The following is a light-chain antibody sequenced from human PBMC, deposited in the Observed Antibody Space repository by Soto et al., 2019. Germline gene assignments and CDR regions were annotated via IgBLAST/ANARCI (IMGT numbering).Light chain of an antibody. V-gene: IGKV3-20*01. CDR2: GAS. Sequence: EIGLTQSPGTLSLSPGERATLSCRASQSVSSSYLAWYQQKPGQAPRLLIYGASSRATGIPDRFSGSGSGTDFTLTISRLETEEFAVYYCQQSGSSPLTFGQGTKVEIK. CDR1: QSVSSSY. J-gene: IGKJ1*01. CDR3: QQSGSSPLT.